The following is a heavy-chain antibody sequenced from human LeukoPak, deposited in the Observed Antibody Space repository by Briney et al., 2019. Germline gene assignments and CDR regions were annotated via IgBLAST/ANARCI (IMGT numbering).Heavy chain of an antibody. CDR2: INSDGSST. Sequence: GGSLRLSCAASAFTFSSYWMHWVRQAPGKGLVWASRINSDGSSTSYADSVKGRFTISRDNAKNTLYLQMNSLRAEDTAMYYCARGSDCSGGSCYSYWYFDHWGRGTLVTVSS. CDR1: AFTFSSYW. CDR3: ARGSDCSGGSCYSYWYFDH. J-gene: IGHJ2*01. V-gene: IGHV3-74*01. D-gene: IGHD2-15*01.